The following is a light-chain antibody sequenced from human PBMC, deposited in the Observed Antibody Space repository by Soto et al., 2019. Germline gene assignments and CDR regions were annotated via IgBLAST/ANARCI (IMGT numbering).Light chain of an antibody. CDR2: AAS. Sequence: AIRMTQSPSSFSASTGDRVTITCRASQGISSYLAWYQQKPGKAPKLLIYAASTLQSGVPSRFMGSGSGTDFTLTISCLQSEDFATYYCQQYYSYPPTFGQGTKLEIK. V-gene: IGKV1-8*01. CDR3: QQYYSYPPT. J-gene: IGKJ2*01. CDR1: QGISSY.